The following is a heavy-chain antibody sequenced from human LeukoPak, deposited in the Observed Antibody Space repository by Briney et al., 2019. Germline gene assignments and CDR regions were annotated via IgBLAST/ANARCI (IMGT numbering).Heavy chain of an antibody. Sequence: SETLSLTCTVSGGSISSYYWSWLRQPPGKGLEWIGYIYYSGSTNYNPSLKSRFTISVDTSKNQFSLKLSSVTAADTAVYYCARDSGSGSYLGYFDYWGQGTLVTVSS. CDR1: GGSISSYY. CDR3: ARDSGSGSYLGYFDY. V-gene: IGHV4-59*01. CDR2: IYYSGST. D-gene: IGHD3-10*01. J-gene: IGHJ4*02.